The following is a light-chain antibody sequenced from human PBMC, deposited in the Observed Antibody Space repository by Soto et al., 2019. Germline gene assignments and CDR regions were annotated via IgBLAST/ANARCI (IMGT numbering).Light chain of an antibody. CDR3: QAWDSSTAV. J-gene: IGLJ2*01. Sequence: SYELTQPPSVSVSPGQTTSITCSGDKLGDKYACWFQQKPGQSPLLVIYLDTKRPSGIPERFSGSNSGNTATLTISGTQAMDEADYYCQAWDSSTAVFGGGTKLTVL. CDR1: KLGDKY. V-gene: IGLV3-1*01. CDR2: LDT.